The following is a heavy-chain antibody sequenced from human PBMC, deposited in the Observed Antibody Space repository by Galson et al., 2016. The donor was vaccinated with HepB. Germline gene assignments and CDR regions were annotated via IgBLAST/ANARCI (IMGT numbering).Heavy chain of an antibody. Sequence: SETLSLTCTVSGGSISSSSYYWAWIRRPPGKGLEWIGSIFYTGTTYYSPSLQNRVTISVDTSKDQFSLRLSSVTAADTAVYYCARQQRAGLVNFWGQGTMVTVSS. CDR2: IFYTGTT. J-gene: IGHJ3*01. V-gene: IGHV4-39*01. CDR1: GGSISSSSYY. D-gene: IGHD3/OR15-3a*01. CDR3: ARQQRAGLVNF.